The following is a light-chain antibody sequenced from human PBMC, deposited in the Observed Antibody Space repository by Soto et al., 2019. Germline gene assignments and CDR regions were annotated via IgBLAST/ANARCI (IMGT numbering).Light chain of an antibody. CDR2: GAS. J-gene: IGKJ5*01. CDR3: QQYNNWPPSIT. Sequence: IVLSQSPATLSLSPWERDKIYCRAIRSVSSYLAWYQQKPGQAPRLLIYGASTRATGIPARFSGSGSGTEFTLTISSLQSEDFAVYYCQQYNNWPPSITFGQGTGLEIK. V-gene: IGKV3-15*01. CDR1: RSVSSY.